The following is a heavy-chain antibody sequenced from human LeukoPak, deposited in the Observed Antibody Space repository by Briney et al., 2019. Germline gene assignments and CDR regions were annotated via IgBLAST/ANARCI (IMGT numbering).Heavy chain of an antibody. CDR3: ARRNYGDYDHYFDS. J-gene: IGHJ4*02. Sequence: SETLSLTCTVSGGSIRGYYWTWIRQPPGRGLEWIGYIPSSGNTNFNPSLKSRVTMSVDTSRNQFSLKLRSVTAADTAVYYCARRNYGDYDHYFDSWGQGALVTVSS. V-gene: IGHV4-59*08. D-gene: IGHD4-17*01. CDR2: IPSSGNT. CDR1: GGSIRGYY.